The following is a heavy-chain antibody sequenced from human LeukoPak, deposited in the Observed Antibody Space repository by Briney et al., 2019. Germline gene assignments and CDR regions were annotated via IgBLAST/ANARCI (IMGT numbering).Heavy chain of an antibody. CDR3: ARGNYHAMDV. Sequence: GGSLRLSCASSGFTFSNYWMHWVRQTPGEGLVCVSLIKGDGSSTTYADSVKGRFTISRDNAKNTVYLQMNSLRAEDTAVYYCARGNYHAMDVWGQGTTVTVSS. V-gene: IGHV3-74*01. CDR2: IKGDGSST. CDR1: GFTFSNYW. J-gene: IGHJ6*02.